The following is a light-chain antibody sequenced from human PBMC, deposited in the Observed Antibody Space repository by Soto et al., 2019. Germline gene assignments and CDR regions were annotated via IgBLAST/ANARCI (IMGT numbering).Light chain of an antibody. J-gene: IGLJ3*02. CDR1: SSDIGGYNY. CDR2: EVS. CDR3: SAFTSSTTLA. Sequence: QSALTQPASVSGSPGQSITISCTGTSSDIGGYNYVSWYQQHPDKAPKLMIYEVSNRPSGVSNRFSGSKSGNAASLTISGLQAEDEADYYCSAFTSSTTLAFGGGTKVTVL. V-gene: IGLV2-14*01.